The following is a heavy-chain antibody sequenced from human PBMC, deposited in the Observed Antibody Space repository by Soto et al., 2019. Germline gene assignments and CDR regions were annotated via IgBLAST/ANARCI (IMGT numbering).Heavy chain of an antibody. D-gene: IGHD4-17*01. CDR2: ISYDGRDK. V-gene: IGHV3-30*04. Sequence: QVQLVESGGGVVQPGRSLRLSCAASGFTFSDYAMHWVRQAPGKGLEWVTLISYDGRDKYYADSVKGRFTFSRDNSKNTLYLQMNSLKPEDTAVSYCARDAETVTTAYYFDYWGQGALVTVSS. J-gene: IGHJ4*02. CDR1: GFTFSDYA. CDR3: ARDAETVTTAYYFDY.